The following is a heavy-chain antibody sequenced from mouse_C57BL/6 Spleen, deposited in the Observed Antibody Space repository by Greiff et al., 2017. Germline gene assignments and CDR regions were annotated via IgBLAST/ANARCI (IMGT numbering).Heavy chain of an antibody. CDR2: INPSTGGT. J-gene: IGHJ2*01. CDR1: GYSFTGYY. D-gene: IGHD1-1*01. CDR3: ARYYGSSLDY. Sequence: EVQLQQSGPELVKPGASVKISCKASGYSFTGYYMNWVKQSPEKSLEWIGEINPSTGGTTYNQKFKAKATLTVDKSSSTAYMQLKSLTSEDSAVYSCARYYGSSLDYWGQGTTLTVSS. V-gene: IGHV1-42*01.